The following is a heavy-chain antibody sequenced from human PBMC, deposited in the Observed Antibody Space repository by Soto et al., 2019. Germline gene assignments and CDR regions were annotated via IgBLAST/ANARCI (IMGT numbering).Heavy chain of an antibody. CDR1: GYTFTGYY. D-gene: IGHD2-21*01. CDR3: ARPYCGTNSWHGWFAP. CDR2: INPDSGGT. J-gene: IGHJ5*02. Sequence: QVQLVQSGAEVKKPGASVKVSCKASGYTFTGYYMYWVRQAPGQGLEWMGWINPDSGGTNYAQNFQGRVTMTRDTSISTADMELTRLTSDDTAVYYCARPYCGTNSWHGWFAPWGQGTLVTVSS. V-gene: IGHV1-2*02.